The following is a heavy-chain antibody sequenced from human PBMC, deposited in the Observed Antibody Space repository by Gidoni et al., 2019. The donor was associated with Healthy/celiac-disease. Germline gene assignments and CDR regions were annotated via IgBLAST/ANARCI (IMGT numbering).Heavy chain of an antibody. D-gene: IGHD3-10*01. Sequence: QVQLVESGGGVVQPGRSLRLSCAASGFTFSSYGMHWVRQAPGKGLEWVAVISYDGSNKYYADSVKGRFTISRDNSKNTLYLQMNSLRAEDTAVYYCAKEAILLWFGELPDYWGQGTLVTVSS. CDR1: GFTFSSYG. J-gene: IGHJ4*02. CDR2: ISYDGSNK. CDR3: AKEAILLWFGELPDY. V-gene: IGHV3-30*18.